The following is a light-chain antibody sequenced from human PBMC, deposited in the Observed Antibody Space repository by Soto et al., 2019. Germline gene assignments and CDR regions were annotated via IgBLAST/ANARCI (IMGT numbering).Light chain of an antibody. J-gene: IGLJ1*01. CDR1: SSDVGSHNL. CDR2: EAS. Sequence: QSSRTQPASVSGSPGQSITISCTGTSSDVGSHNLVSWYQQFPGKAPKLIIFEASKRPSGVSNRFSGSKSGSTASLTISGLQAEDEADYYCCSNAAGSTYVFGSGTKVTVL. V-gene: IGLV2-23*01. CDR3: CSNAAGSTYV.